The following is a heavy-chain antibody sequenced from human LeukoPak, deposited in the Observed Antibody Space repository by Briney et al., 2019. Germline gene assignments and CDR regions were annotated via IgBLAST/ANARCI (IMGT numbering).Heavy chain of an antibody. CDR2: ISSSSSYI. Sequence: GGSLRLSCAASGFTLSDYYMNWVRQAPGKGLEWVSSISSSSSYIYYADSVKGRFTISRDNAKNSLYLQMNSLRAEDTAVYYCARDDYTRGDGMDVWGQGTTVTVSS. J-gene: IGHJ6*02. D-gene: IGHD4-11*01. CDR3: ARDDYTRGDGMDV. CDR1: GFTLSDYY. V-gene: IGHV3-21*01.